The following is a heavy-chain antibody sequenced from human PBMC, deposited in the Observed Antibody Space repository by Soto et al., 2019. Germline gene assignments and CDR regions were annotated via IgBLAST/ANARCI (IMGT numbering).Heavy chain of an antibody. V-gene: IGHV1-46*01. Sequence: ASVKVSCKASGYTFTSYYIQWVRQAPGQGLEWMGIINPSGGSTSYAQKFQGRVTMTRDTSTSTAYMELRSLRSGDTAVYYCARDSGYGIFDYWGQGTLVTVSS. CDR2: INPSGGST. D-gene: IGHD5-12*01. J-gene: IGHJ4*02. CDR3: ARDSGYGIFDY. CDR1: GYTFTSYY.